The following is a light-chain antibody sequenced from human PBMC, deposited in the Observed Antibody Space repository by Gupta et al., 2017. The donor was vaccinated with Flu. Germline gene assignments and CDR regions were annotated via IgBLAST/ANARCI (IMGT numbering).Light chain of an antibody. J-gene: IGLJ2*01. CDR2: KDH. Sequence: HTATITCSEEQLGYVYVSGYQQKPGHSPVLIIYKDHKRSAGIPERFSGSNSGNTATLTIRGTQPRDEGDYSCQVLDTTTVIFGGGTKLTVL. V-gene: IGLV3-1*01. CDR1: QLGYVY. CDR3: QVLDTTTVI.